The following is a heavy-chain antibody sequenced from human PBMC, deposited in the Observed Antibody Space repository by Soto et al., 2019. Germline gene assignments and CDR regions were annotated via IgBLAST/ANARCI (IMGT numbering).Heavy chain of an antibody. CDR1: GGSISSYY. V-gene: IGHV4-59*08. CDR2: IYYSGST. D-gene: IGHD3-10*01. J-gene: IGHJ6*02. CDR3: ARLTMVRGVILGYYYYYGMDV. Sequence: SETLSLTFTVSGGSISSYYWSWIRQPPGKGLEWIGYIYYSGSTNYNPSLKSRVTISVDTSKNQFSLKLSSVTAADTAVYYCARLTMVRGVILGYYYYYGMDVWGQGTTVTVSS.